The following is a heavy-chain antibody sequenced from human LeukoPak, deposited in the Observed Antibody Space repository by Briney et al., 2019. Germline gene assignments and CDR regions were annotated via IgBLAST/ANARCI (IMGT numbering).Heavy chain of an antibody. Sequence: GRSLRLSCAASGFILSNHWMTWVRQAPGKGPEWVANMNKDGSEKYYVDSVKGRFTISRDTAKNSLYLQMNNLRAEDTALYYCARNNDMDVWGQGTTVTVSS. D-gene: IGHD1/OR15-1a*01. CDR2: MNKDGSEK. V-gene: IGHV3-7*03. CDR3: ARNNDMDV. CDR1: GFILSNHW. J-gene: IGHJ6*02.